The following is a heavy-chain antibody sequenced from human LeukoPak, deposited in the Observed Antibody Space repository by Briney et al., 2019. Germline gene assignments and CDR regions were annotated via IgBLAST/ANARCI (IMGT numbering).Heavy chain of an antibody. D-gene: IGHD2-2*01. CDR1: GFTFSSYA. Sequence: GGSLRLSCAASGFTFSSYAMHWVRQAPGKGLEYVSAISSNGGSTYHANSVKGRFTISRDNSKNTLYLQMGSLRAEDMAVYYCARGPWQDIVVVPAAMGGMDVWGQGTTVTVSS. CDR3: ARGPWQDIVVVPAAMGGMDV. CDR2: ISSNGGST. J-gene: IGHJ6*02. V-gene: IGHV3-64*01.